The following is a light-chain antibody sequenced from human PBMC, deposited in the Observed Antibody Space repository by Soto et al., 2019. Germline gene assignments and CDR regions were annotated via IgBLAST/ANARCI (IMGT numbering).Light chain of an antibody. J-gene: IGKJ1*01. CDR1: QSIGRY. V-gene: IGKV1-39*01. Sequence: DIQMTQSPSSLSASVGDRVTITCRASQSIGRYLNWYRQKPGKAPELLIYAASYLQREVPSRFRDSGSGTDFTLTISSLQPEDFASYYCQQSYNVLSWTFGQGTKVEVK. CDR3: QQSYNVLSWT. CDR2: AAS.